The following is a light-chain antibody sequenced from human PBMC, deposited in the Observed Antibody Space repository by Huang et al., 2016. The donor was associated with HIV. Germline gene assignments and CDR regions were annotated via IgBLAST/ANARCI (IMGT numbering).Light chain of an antibody. CDR1: QSLRNN. CDR3: HQYNDWPPEWS. CDR2: GAS. J-gene: IGKJ1*01. V-gene: IGKV3-15*01. Sequence: IVLTQSPATLSVSPGERATLSCRASQSLRNNLAWYQQRPRQAPRLLIYGASNRAAGIPAKFSGSGSDTEFTLTISSLQSGDFAIYYCHQYNDWPPEWSFAQGTRVDI.